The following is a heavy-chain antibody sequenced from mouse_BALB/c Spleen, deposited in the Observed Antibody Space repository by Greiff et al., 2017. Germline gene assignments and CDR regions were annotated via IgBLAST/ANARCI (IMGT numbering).Heavy chain of an antibody. D-gene: IGHD2-3*01. CDR2: IYPGSGRT. CDR3: ARGGGLLQYYAMDY. CDR1: GYNFTSYW. J-gene: IGHJ4*01. V-gene: IGHV1-55*01. Sequence: QVQLQQPGAELVKPGTSVKLSCKASGYNFTSYWINWVKLRPGQGLEWIGDIYPGSGRTNYNEKFKSKATLTVDTSSSTAYMQLRSLASEDSALYYGARGGGLLQYYAMDYWGQGTSVTVSA.